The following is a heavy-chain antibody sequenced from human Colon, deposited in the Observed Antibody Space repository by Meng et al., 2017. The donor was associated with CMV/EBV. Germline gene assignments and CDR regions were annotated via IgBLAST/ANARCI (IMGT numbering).Heavy chain of an antibody. D-gene: IGHD5-24*01. CDR1: GGSFSGYY. CDR3: AGRWLQYGRGFSN. Sequence: SETLSLTCAVYGGSFSGYYWSWIRQPPGKGLEWMGEINHSGSTNYNPSLKSRVTISVDTSKNQFSLKLSSVTAADTAVYYCAGRWLQYGRGFSNWGQGTLVTVSS. J-gene: IGHJ4*02. CDR2: INHSGST. V-gene: IGHV4-34*01.